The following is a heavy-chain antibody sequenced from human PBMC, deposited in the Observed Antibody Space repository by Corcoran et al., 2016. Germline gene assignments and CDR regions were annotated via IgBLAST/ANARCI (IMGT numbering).Heavy chain of an antibody. CDR2: ITSGGSST. Sequence: EVQLVESGGGLVQPGGSLRLSCAASGFTFTNYAMSWVRKTPGKGLEWVSGITSGGSSTYYADSVKGRFTISRDNSNNMLYLQMNSLRAEDTAIYYCANKAIAARPPMGWGQGTLVTVSS. CDR1: GFTFTNYA. D-gene: IGHD6-6*01. CDR3: ANKAIAARPPMG. V-gene: IGHV3-23*04. J-gene: IGHJ4*02.